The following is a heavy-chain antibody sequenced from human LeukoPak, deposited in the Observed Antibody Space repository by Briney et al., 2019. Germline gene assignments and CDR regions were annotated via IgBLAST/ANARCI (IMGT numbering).Heavy chain of an antibody. CDR2: TYYRSKWYN. J-gene: IGHJ3*02. Sequence: SQTLSLTCAISGDSVSSNSAAWNWIRQSPSRGLEWLGRTYYRSKWYNDYAVSVKSRITINPDTSKNQFSLQLNSVTPEDTAVYYCARGNYYGSGTESDAFDIWGQGTMVTVSS. V-gene: IGHV6-1*01. CDR1: GDSVSSNSAA. CDR3: ARGNYYGSGTESDAFDI. D-gene: IGHD3-10*01.